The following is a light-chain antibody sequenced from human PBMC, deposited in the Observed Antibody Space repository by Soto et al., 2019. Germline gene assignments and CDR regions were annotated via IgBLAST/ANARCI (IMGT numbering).Light chain of an antibody. CDR1: SSDVGDHNY. V-gene: IGLV2-14*01. CDR2: EVN. Sequence: QSVLTRPASVSGSPGQSITISCTGTSSDVGDHNYVSWYQQKPGKAPKLLISEVNNRPSGVSNRFSGSKSGNTASLTISGLRPDDEADYYCSSYTATSTHYVFGSGTKSPS. J-gene: IGLJ1*01. CDR3: SSYTATSTHYV.